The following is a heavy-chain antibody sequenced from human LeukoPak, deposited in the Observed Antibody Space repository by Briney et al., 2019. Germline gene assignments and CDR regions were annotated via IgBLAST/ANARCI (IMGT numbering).Heavy chain of an antibody. Sequence: PGGPLRLSCAASGFTFSRYWMSWVRQAPGKGREGGANIKQEGSEKSYVDSVKGRLTISRDHTNNSLYLPMNTLRADDTAVYYCARDSGEGDWYYSYGMDVWGQGTTVTVSS. CDR1: GFTFSRYW. D-gene: IGHD2-21*02. J-gene: IGHJ6*02. V-gene: IGHV3-7*01. CDR2: IKQEGSEK. CDR3: ARDSGEGDWYYSYGMDV.